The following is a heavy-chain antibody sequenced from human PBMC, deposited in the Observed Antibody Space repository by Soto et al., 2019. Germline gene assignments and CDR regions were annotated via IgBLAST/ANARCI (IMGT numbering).Heavy chain of an antibody. CDR1: GYTFTNYW. CDR3: AAWIFYYGMDV. D-gene: IGHD2-2*03. CDR2: IYPGDSDT. V-gene: IGHV5-51*01. Sequence: PGESLKISCKGSGYTFTNYWSGWGRQMPGKGLEWMVIIYPGDSDTEYNPSFQGQVTISADKSITTTYLQWSSLKASDTAIYYCAAWIFYYGMDVWGQGTTITVSS. J-gene: IGHJ6*02.